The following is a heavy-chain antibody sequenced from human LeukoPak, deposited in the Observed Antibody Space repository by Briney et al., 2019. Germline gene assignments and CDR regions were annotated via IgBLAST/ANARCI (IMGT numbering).Heavy chain of an antibody. D-gene: IGHD3-10*01. CDR3: ATSRGYGRGSVWYYSGMDV. CDR2: INDSGTS. CDR1: GASVSGYY. J-gene: IGHJ6*02. V-gene: IGHV4-34*01. Sequence: SETLSLTCVVYGASVSGYYWSWIRQPPGKGLEWLGEINDSGTSNYDPSLKSRVTISVDTSKNQVSLKPTSVTAADTAVYYCATSRGYGRGSVWYYSGMDVRGPGTTVTVSS.